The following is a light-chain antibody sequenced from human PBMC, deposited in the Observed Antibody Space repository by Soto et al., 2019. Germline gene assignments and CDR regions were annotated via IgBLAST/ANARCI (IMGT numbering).Light chain of an antibody. CDR2: EVS. J-gene: IGLJ2*01. Sequence: QSALTQPPSASGSPGQSVTISCTGTSSDVGGYNFVSWYQQHPGKAPKLMIYEVSERPSGVPDRFYGSKSANTASLTASWLQAEDEADYYCSSYAGSNVVVFGGGTKLTVL. V-gene: IGLV2-8*01. CDR3: SSYAGSNVVV. CDR1: SSDVGGYNF.